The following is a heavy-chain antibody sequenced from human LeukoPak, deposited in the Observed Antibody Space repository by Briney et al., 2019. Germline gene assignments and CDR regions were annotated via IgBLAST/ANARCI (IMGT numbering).Heavy chain of an antibody. J-gene: IGHJ4*02. V-gene: IGHV4-59*08. D-gene: IGHD2-15*01. CDR2: IYYSGST. Sequence: SETLSLTCTVAGGSISSYYWSWVRQPPGKGLEWLGYIYYSGSTNYNPSLKSRVPISVDTSKNHFSLTPSSATAADTAVYYCARSFRGAAYFLDYWGQGTLVTVSS. CDR3: ARSFRGAAYFLDY. CDR1: GGSISSYY.